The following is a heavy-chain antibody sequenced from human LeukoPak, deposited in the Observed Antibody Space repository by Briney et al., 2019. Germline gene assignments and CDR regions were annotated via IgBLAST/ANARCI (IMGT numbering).Heavy chain of an antibody. D-gene: IGHD3-3*01. CDR3: ATRVVTNAFDI. V-gene: IGHV3-21*04. CDR1: GLSFNRYT. J-gene: IGHJ3*02. Sequence: GGSLRLSCAASGLSFNRYTMNWVRQAPGKGLEWVSSISGSTVYIYYADSVKGRFTISRDNAKNSLYLQMNSLRAEDTAVYYCATRVVTNAFDIWGQGTMVTVSS. CDR2: ISGSTVYI.